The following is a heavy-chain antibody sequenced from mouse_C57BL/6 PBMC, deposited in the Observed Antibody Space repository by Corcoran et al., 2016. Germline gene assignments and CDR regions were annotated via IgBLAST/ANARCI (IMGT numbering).Heavy chain of an antibody. Sequence: QVQLQQSGAELARPGASVKLSCKASGYTFPSYGISWVKQRPGQGLEWIGEIYPGSGNTYYNEKCKGKATLTADKSSSTAYMELRSLTSEDSAVYFCAYGNYALYAMDYWGQGTSVTVSS. V-gene: IGHV1-81*01. CDR2: IYPGSGNT. J-gene: IGHJ4*01. CDR1: GYTFPSYG. D-gene: IGHD2-1*01. CDR3: AYGNYALYAMDY.